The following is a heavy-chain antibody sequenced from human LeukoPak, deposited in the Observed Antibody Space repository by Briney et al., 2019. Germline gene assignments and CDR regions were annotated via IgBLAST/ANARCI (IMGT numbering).Heavy chain of an antibody. D-gene: IGHD4-17*01. J-gene: IGHJ6*02. V-gene: IGHV3-23*01. CDR2: ISGNGGGT. CDR3: AKRDYGDGVSYYYYGLDV. CDR1: GFTFNNYA. Sequence: PGGSLRLSCAASGFTFNNYAMSWVRQAPGKGLEWVSGISGNGGGTYYAGSVKGRFTISRDNSKNTLYLQMNSLRAEDTAVYYCAKRDYGDGVSYYYYGLDVWGQGTTVTVSS.